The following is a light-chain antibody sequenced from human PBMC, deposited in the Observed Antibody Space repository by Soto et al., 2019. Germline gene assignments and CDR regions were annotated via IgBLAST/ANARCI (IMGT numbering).Light chain of an antibody. CDR2: GAS. V-gene: IGKV3-15*01. CDR1: QSVVIN. Sequence: EIVMTQSQATLSVSPGERATLSCRASQSVVINLAWYQQKPGQAPRLLIYGASTRATGIPARFSGSGSGTEFTLTISSLQSEDFAIYFCQQYNNWPPDRTFGQGTKVEIK. CDR3: QQYNNWPPDRT. J-gene: IGKJ1*01.